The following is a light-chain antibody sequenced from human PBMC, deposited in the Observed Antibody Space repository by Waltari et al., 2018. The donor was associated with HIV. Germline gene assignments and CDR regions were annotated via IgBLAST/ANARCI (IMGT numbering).Light chain of an antibody. V-gene: IGKV3-15*01. J-gene: IGKJ1*01. Sequence: EVVMTQSPATLAMSPGERATVSCRANQSISNNLAWYQQRRGQPPSLLIYSASSRATGIPARFSGTGSGTEFTLTISSLQSEDFAVYYCQQFYNWPRTFGQGTKVEIK. CDR1: QSISNN. CDR3: QQFYNWPRT. CDR2: SAS.